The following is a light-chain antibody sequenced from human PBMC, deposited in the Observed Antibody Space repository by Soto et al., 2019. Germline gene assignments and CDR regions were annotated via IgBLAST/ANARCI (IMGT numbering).Light chain of an antibody. V-gene: IGLV1-44*01. CDR2: RNN. J-gene: IGLJ3*02. CDR3: ATWDDGLYGRV. CDR1: RANIGSNP. Sequence: QSVLTQPTSASGTPGQRVTGSCSGSRANIGSNPVQWYLQVPGTAPKLLIYRNNERPSGVPDRFSGSKSGTSASLAISGLQSEDEADYHCATWDDGLYGRVFGGGTKLTVL.